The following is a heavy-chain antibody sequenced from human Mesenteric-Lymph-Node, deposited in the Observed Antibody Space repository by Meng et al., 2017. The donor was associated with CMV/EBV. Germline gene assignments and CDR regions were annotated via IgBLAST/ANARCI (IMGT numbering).Heavy chain of an antibody. Sequence: ASVKVSCKASGYTFTIYYMLWVRQAPGQGLEWMGWINPHSGGTNYAQKFQGRVTMTRDTSISTAYMELSRLKSDDTAMYYCARGYSPYDFWPYWGQGTLVTVSS. CDR1: GYTFTIYY. CDR3: ARGYSPYDFWPY. V-gene: IGHV1-2*02. CDR2: INPHSGGT. D-gene: IGHD3-3*01. J-gene: IGHJ4*02.